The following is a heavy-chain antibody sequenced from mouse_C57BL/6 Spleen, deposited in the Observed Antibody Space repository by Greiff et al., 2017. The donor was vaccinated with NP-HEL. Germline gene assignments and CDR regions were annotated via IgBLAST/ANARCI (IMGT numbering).Heavy chain of an antibody. Sequence: EVKLMESGGGLVKPGGSLKLSCAASGFTFSSYAMSWVRQTPEKRLEWVATISDGGSYTYYPDNVKGRFTISRDNAKNNLYLQMSHLKSEDTAMYYCARDSSGYVDYWGQGTTLTVSS. V-gene: IGHV5-4*01. J-gene: IGHJ2*01. D-gene: IGHD3-2*02. CDR1: GFTFSSYA. CDR2: ISDGGSYT. CDR3: ARDSSGYVDY.